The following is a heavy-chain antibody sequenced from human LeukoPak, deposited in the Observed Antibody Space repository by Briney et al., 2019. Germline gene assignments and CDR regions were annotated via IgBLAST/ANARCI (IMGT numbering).Heavy chain of an antibody. D-gene: IGHD5-24*01. V-gene: IGHV3-30*03. CDR2: ISYDGSNK. J-gene: IGHJ6*02. CDR3: ARDLTRDGYNHDIRYGMDV. Sequence: GGSLRLSCAASGFTFSSYGMHWVRQAPSKGLEWVAVISYDGSNKYYADSVKGRFTISRDNSKNTLYLQMNSLRAEDTGVYYCARDLTRDGYNHDIRYGMDVWGQGTTVTVSS. CDR1: GFTFSSYG.